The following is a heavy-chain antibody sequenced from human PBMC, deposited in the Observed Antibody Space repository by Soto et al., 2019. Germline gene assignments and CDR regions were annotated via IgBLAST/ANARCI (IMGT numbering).Heavy chain of an antibody. J-gene: IGHJ4*02. CDR1: GDSISSDESY. CDR3: ASQIGSTSGTDH. D-gene: IGHD1-26*01. CDR2: VYYGGSP. V-gene: IGHV4-39*01. Sequence: SETLSLTCSVSGDSISSDESYWGWMRQPPGKGLEWIGNVYYGGSPNYTPSLKSRITISVDISKNQFSLSLGSVTAADTVVYYCASQIGSTSGTDHWGQGSLVTVSS.